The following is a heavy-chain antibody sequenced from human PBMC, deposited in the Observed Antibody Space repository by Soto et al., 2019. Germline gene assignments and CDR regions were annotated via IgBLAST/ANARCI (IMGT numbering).Heavy chain of an antibody. J-gene: IGHJ6*03. V-gene: IGHV3-23*01. CDR2: ISSDGGDT. D-gene: IGHD6-19*01. CDR1: GFTFSSYA. Sequence: EVELLESGGKLIQPGGSLRLSCAASGFTFSSYAMSWVRQAPGRGPEWISFISSDGGDTYYADSLRGRFTISRDKARKVVYLPLRRLRAEDTAVYFCAKRGLVPLPYSYFYVDVWGKGTTVTVSS. CDR3: AKRGLVPLPYSYFYVDV.